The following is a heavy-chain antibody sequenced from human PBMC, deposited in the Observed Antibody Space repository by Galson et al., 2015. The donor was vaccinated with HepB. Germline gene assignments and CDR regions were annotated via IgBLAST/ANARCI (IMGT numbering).Heavy chain of an antibody. CDR1: GYSFTSYW. CDR2: IYPGDSDT. Sequence: QSGAEVKKPGESLKISCKGSGYSFTSYWIGWVRQMPGKGLEWMGIIYPGDSDTRYSPSFQGQVTISADKSISTAYLQWSSLKASDTAMYYCARHNDYGDYLGRKQTFDYWGQGTLVTVSS. J-gene: IGHJ4*02. D-gene: IGHD4-17*01. CDR3: ARHNDYGDYLGRKQTFDY. V-gene: IGHV5-51*01.